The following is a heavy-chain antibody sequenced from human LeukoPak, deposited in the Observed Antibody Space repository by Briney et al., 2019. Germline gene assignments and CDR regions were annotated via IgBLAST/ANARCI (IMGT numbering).Heavy chain of an antibody. CDR1: GFTFSSYW. CDR3: ARDTIVLRGFDP. J-gene: IGHJ5*02. D-gene: IGHD2/OR15-2a*01. V-gene: IGHV3-74*01. CDR2: INSDGSST. Sequence: GGSLRLSCAASGFTFSSYWMHWVRQSPGKGLVWVSRINSDGSSTSYADSVKGRFTISRDNAKNTLYLQMNSLRAEDTAVYYCARDTIVLRGFDPWGQGTLVTVSS.